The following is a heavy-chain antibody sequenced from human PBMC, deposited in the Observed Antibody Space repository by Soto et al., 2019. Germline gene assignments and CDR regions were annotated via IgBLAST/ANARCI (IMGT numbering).Heavy chain of an antibody. CDR1: GGSISSYY. Sequence: SSETLSLTCTVSGGSISSYYWSWIRQPPGKEQEWIGYIYYSGSTDYNPSLKSRVTISVGTSKNQFSLKLSSVTAADTAVYYCARLVEAGIRRLAYYFDYWGQGTLVTVSS. CDR3: ARLVEAGIRRLAYYFDY. D-gene: IGHD6-19*01. J-gene: IGHJ4*02. V-gene: IGHV4-59*08. CDR2: IYYSGST.